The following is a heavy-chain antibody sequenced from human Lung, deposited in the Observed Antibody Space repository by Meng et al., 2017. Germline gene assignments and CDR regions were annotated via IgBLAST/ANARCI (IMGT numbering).Heavy chain of an antibody. J-gene: IGHJ5*02. V-gene: IGHV4-39*01. Sequence: QLHLRESGPGLVKPSETLSLSGTVSGGSISIRSYYWGWTRQPPGKGLEWIGSIDNTGSTHYNPSLKSRVSMSVDTSKNQFSLRLNSVTAADTAVYYCVRLDWELLNWFDPWGQGTLVTVSS. CDR3: VRLDWELLNWFDP. CDR2: IDNTGST. D-gene: IGHD1-26*01. CDR1: GGSISIRSYY.